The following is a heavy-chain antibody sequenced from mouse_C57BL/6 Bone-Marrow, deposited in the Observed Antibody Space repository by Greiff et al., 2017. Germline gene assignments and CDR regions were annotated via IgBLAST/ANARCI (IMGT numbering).Heavy chain of an antibody. CDR3: ARKSFAY. CDR1: GFSLTSYG. Sequence: VQLQQSGPGLVQPSQSLSITCTVSGFSLTSYGVHWVRQSPGKGLEWLGVIWGGGSTDYNAAFISRLSISKDNSKSPVFFKMNSLQADDTAIYYWARKSFAYWGQGTLVTVSA. V-gene: IGHV2-2*01. J-gene: IGHJ3*01. CDR2: IWGGGST.